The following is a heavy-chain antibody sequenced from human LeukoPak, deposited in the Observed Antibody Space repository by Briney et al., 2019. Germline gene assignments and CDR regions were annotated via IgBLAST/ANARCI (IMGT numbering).Heavy chain of an antibody. CDR2: IYYSGST. Sequence: SETLSLTCTVSGGSISSYYWSWIRQPPGKGLEWIGDIYYSGSTNYNPSLKSRVTISVDTSKNQFSRKLSSVTAADTAVYYCARVLRSSWPSDYYYSGMDVWGPGTTVTVSS. CDR3: ARVLRSSWPSDYYYSGMDV. J-gene: IGHJ6*02. CDR1: GGSISSYY. V-gene: IGHV4-59*01. D-gene: IGHD6-13*01.